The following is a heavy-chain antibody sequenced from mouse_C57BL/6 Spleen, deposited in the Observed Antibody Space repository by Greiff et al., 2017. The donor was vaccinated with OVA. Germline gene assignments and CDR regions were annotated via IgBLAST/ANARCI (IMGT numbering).Heavy chain of an antibody. V-gene: IGHV1-69*01. CDR1: CYTFTSYW. Sequence: QVQLQQPGAELVMPGASVKLSCKASCYTFTSYWMHWVKQRPGQGLEWIGEIDPSDSYTNYNQKFKGKSTLTVDKSSSTAYMQLSSLTSEDSAVYYCARSYYGKSYYFDYWGQGTTLTVSS. J-gene: IGHJ2*01. CDR3: ARSYYGKSYYFDY. CDR2: IDPSDSYT. D-gene: IGHD2-1*01.